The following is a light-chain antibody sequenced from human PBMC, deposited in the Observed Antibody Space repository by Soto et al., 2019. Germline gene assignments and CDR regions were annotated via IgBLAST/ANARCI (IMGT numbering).Light chain of an antibody. CDR1: QSVSSGY. Sequence: EIVLTQSPGTLSLSPGERATLSCRSSQSVSSGYLAWYQQKPGQAPRLLIFRAFNRATGIPDRFSGSGSGTDFTLTISRLEPEDFAVYFCLQYVASPPSWTFGQGTKVEIK. V-gene: IGKV3-20*01. CDR3: LQYVASPPSWT. CDR2: RAF. J-gene: IGKJ1*01.